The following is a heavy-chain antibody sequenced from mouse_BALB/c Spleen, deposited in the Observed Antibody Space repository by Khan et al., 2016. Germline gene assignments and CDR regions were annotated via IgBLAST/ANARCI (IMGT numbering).Heavy chain of an antibody. V-gene: IGHV1-87*01. CDR2: IYPGDGDT. CDR1: GFTFFNYW. J-gene: IGHJ4*01. CDR3: TREGRGALDY. Sequence: QVQLEESGAELTRPGASVKLSCKASGFTFFNYWLQWVKQRPGQGLEWIGAIYPGDGDTRSNQNSTVKAPLTADKSSSTAYMQLSNLTAEDSAIYYCTREGRGALDYWGQGTTVTVSS.